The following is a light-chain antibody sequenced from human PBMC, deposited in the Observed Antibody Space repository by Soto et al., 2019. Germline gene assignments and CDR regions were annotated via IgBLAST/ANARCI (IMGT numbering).Light chain of an antibody. CDR3: CSSVGSPNWV. CDR2: EVN. V-gene: IGLV2-23*02. J-gene: IGLJ3*02. CDR1: SSDVGSYTR. Sequence: QSVLTQPASVSGSPGQSITISCTGTSSDVGSYTRVSWYQQYPGKAPTLMIYEVNKRPSGVSNRFSGSKSGNTASLTISGLQAEDEADYYCCSSVGSPNWVFGGGTKLTVL.